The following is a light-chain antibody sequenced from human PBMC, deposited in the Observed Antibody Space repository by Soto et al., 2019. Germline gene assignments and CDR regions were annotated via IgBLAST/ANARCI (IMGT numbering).Light chain of an antibody. V-gene: IGKV1-9*01. CDR1: QGISQY. J-gene: IGKJ4*01. CDR3: QQVNYYPFT. Sequence: DIHLTQSPSLLSASVGDRVTITCRASQGISQYVAWYQQKPGKAPKLLIYAAVVLQGGIPSRFSGSGSATELIITISGLQPEDFETYYCQQVNYYPFTFGGGTKVDIK. CDR2: AAV.